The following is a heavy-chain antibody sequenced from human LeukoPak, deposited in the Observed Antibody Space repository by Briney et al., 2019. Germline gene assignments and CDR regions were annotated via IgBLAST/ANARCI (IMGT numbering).Heavy chain of an antibody. Sequence: ASVKVSCKASGYTFTGNNIIWVRHAPGQGLEWMGWINPNSGGTNYAQKFQGRVTMTRDTTISTAYIDLSRLTPDDTAVYYCARGYSGYESFDYWGQGTLVTVSS. CDR2: INPNSGGT. CDR1: GYTFTGNN. V-gene: IGHV1-2*02. CDR3: ARGYSGYESFDY. D-gene: IGHD5-12*01. J-gene: IGHJ4*02.